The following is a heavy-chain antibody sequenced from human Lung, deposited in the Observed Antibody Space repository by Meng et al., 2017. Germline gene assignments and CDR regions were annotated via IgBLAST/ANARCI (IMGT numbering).Heavy chain of an antibody. V-gene: IGHV1-46*01. CDR2: VNPSGDTT. D-gene: IGHD2-21*02. J-gene: IGHJ4*02. CDR3: ARGSYCGGDCYFLFDY. CDR1: GYTFTNYY. Sequence: QVRLVQSGAEVRKPGASGKGSGKTAGYTFTNYYIHWVRQAPGPGLEWKGIVNPSGDTTNYAQKFQGRVTMTRDTSTSTVYMELSSLRSEDTAVYYCARGSYCGGDCYFLFDYWGQGTLVTVSS.